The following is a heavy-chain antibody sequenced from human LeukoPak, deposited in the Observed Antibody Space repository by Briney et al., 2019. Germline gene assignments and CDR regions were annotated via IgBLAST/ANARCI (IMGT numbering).Heavy chain of an antibody. J-gene: IGHJ3*02. D-gene: IGHD2-21*02. CDR3: ARAVYCGGDCYSGAFDT. V-gene: IGHV4-59*01. CDR1: GGSISSYY. Sequence: SETLSLTCNASGGSISSYYRSWIRQPPGQGLEWIGYIYYSGSTNYNPSLKSRVTISVDTPKSQFSLKLSSVTAADTAVYYCARAVYCGGDCYSGAFDTWGQGTMVTVSS. CDR2: IYYSGST.